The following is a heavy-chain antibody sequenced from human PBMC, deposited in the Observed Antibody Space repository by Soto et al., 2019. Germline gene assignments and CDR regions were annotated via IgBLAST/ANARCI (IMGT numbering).Heavy chain of an antibody. D-gene: IGHD3-10*01. CDR2: IYTSGST. Sequence: SETLSLTCTVSGGSISSYYWSWIRQPAGKELEWIGRIYTSGSTNYNPSLKSRVTMSVDTSKNQFSLKLSSVTAADTAVYYCASGSGSYYSSYGMDVWGQGTTVTVSS. J-gene: IGHJ6*02. CDR3: ASGSGSYYSSYGMDV. CDR1: GGSISSYY. V-gene: IGHV4-4*07.